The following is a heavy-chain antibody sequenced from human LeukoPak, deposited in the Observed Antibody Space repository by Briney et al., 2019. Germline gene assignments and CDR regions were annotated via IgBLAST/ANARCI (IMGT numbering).Heavy chain of an antibody. V-gene: IGHV3-21*01. CDR3: ARDSRRGSFFDY. D-gene: IGHD1-26*01. CDR1: GFTFSSYS. CDR2: ISSSSSYM. J-gene: IGHJ4*02. Sequence: GGSLRLSCAASGFTFSSYSMNWVRQAPGKGLEWVSSISSSSSYMYYADSVKGRFTISRDNAKNSLYLQMNSLRAEDTAVNYCARDSRRGSFFDYWGQGTLVTVSS.